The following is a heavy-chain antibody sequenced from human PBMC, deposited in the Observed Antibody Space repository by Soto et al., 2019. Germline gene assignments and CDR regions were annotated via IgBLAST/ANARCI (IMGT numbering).Heavy chain of an antibody. CDR2: ISYDGSNK. D-gene: IGHD5-12*01. J-gene: IGHJ4*02. V-gene: IGHV3-30-3*01. CDR3: ARDGVEMATMTLSWFY. Sequence: SGGSLRLSCAASGFTFSSYAMHWVRQAPGKGLEWVAVISYDGSNKYYADSVKGRFTISRDTSKNTLYLQMNSLRAEDTAVYYCARDGVEMATMTLSWFYWGQGTLVTVSS. CDR1: GFTFSSYA.